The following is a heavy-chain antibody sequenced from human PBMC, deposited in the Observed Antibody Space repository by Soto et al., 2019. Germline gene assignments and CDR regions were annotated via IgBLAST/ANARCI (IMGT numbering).Heavy chain of an antibody. CDR1: GFTFSSSV. CDR2: VSYDGSNK. J-gene: IGHJ4*02. V-gene: IGHV3-33*01. CDR3: GRGYSGGN. D-gene: IGHD3-10*01. Sequence: QGQLVESGGGVVQPGRSLSLSCAASGFTFSSSVMHWVRQAPGKGLEWVAAVSYDGSNKYYTDSVKGRFTISRDNSKNTLYLQLNSLRAEDAAVYYCGRGYSGGNLGQGTLVTVSS.